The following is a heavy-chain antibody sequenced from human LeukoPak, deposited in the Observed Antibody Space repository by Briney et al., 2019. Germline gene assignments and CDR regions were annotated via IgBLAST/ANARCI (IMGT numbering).Heavy chain of an antibody. CDR3: AKKGFHDSYGYDY. CDR2: IRYDGSNK. Sequence: GGSLRLSWAAAAFTFSSYGMHWVRQAPGKGLEWVAFIRYDGSNKYYADYVKGRFTISRDNSKNTLYLQMNSLRAEDTAVYYCAKKGFHDSYGYDYWGQGTLVTVSS. J-gene: IGHJ4*02. CDR1: AFTFSSYG. V-gene: IGHV3-30*02. D-gene: IGHD5-18*01.